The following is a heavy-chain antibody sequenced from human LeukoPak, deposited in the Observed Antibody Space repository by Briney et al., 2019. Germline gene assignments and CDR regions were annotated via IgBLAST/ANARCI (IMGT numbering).Heavy chain of an antibody. CDR2: IYNSGTT. V-gene: IGHV4-39*01. D-gene: IGHD3-10*01. Sequence: PSETLSLTCTVSGDSISSTSYYWDWIRQPPGKGLEWIGSIYNSGTTYYNPSLKSRVTISVDTSKNQFSLKVSSVAAADTAVYYCASRVYGLGSFNYWGQGTLVTVSS. J-gene: IGHJ4*01. CDR1: GDSISSTSYY. CDR3: ASRVYGLGSFNY.